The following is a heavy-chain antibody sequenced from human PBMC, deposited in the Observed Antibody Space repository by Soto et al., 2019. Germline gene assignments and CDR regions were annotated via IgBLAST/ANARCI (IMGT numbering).Heavy chain of an antibody. Sequence: NPSETLSLTCTVSGGSISSGGYYWSWIRQHPGKGLEWIGYIYYSGSTYYNPSLKSRVTISVDTSKSQFSLKLSSVTAADTAVYYCARWRITHDAFDIWGQGTMVTVSS. V-gene: IGHV4-31*03. D-gene: IGHD3-10*01. CDR1: GGSISSGGYY. CDR2: IYYSGST. J-gene: IGHJ3*02. CDR3: ARWRITHDAFDI.